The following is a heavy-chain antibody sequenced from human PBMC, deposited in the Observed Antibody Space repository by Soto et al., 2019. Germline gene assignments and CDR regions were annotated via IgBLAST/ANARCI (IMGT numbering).Heavy chain of an antibody. J-gene: IGHJ6*02. Sequence: PGGSLRLSCAASGFTFSSYAMSWVRQAPGKGLEWVSVISGSDDSTYYADSVKGRFTISRDNAKNSLYLQMNSLRAEDTALYYCASGIVGATTYGMDVWGQGTTVTVSS. CDR3: ASGIVGATTYGMDV. CDR1: GFTFSSYA. V-gene: IGHV3-23*01. CDR2: ISGSDDST. D-gene: IGHD1-26*01.